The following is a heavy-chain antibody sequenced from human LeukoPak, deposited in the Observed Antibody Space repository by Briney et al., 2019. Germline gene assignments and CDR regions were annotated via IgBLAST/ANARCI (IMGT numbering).Heavy chain of an antibody. J-gene: IGHJ4*02. V-gene: IGHV3-64D*06. D-gene: IGHD2-21*02. CDR3: VRRLPTTPHNYFDY. Sequence: PGGPLRLSCSASGFTFSSYAMHWVRQAPGKGLEYVSAISSNGGSTYYADSVKGRFTISRDNSKNTLYLQMSSLRADATAVYYCVRRLPTTPHNYFDYWGQGTLVTVSS. CDR1: GFTFSSYA. CDR2: ISSNGGST.